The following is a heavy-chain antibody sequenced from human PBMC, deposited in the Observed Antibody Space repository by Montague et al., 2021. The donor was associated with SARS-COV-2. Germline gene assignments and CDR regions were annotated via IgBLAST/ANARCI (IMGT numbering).Heavy chain of an antibody. Sequence: SETLSLTCTVSGGSISSHYWTWIRQPPGKGLERIGYIYYTGSTNYNPSPKSRVAISVDTSKNQFSLSLRSVTAADTALYYCARLPPNGRWYLDLWGRGTLVTVSS. CDR3: ARLPPNGRWYLDL. J-gene: IGHJ2*01. CDR2: IYYTGST. CDR1: GGSISSHY. D-gene: IGHD2-8*01. V-gene: IGHV4-59*11.